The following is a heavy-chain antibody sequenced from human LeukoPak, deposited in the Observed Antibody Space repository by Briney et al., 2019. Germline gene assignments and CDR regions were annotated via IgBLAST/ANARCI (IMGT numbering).Heavy chain of an antibody. Sequence: SETLSLTCTVSSGSISTSNYYWGWVRQPPGKGLEWIGSIYHSGSTYYNPSLKSRVTISVDTSKNQFSLKLSSVTAADTAVYYCAREATTVTTFYYYYYMDVWGKGTTVTISS. CDR2: IYHSGST. D-gene: IGHD4-17*01. J-gene: IGHJ6*03. V-gene: IGHV4-39*07. CDR3: AREATTVTTFYYYYYMDV. CDR1: SGSISTSNYY.